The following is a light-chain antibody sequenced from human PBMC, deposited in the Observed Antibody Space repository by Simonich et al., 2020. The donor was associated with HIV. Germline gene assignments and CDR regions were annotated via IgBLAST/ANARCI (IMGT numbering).Light chain of an antibody. CDR1: SSDAGSYNL. V-gene: IGLV2-23*01. J-gene: IGLJ2*01. CDR2: EGS. Sequence: QSALTQPASVSGSPGPSITISCTGISSDAGSYNLVSWYQHHPGKAPKLIIYEGSKRPSGVSNRFSGSKSGNTASLTVSGLQAEDEADYYCCSSATSRTLFGGGTELTVL. CDR3: CSSATSRTL.